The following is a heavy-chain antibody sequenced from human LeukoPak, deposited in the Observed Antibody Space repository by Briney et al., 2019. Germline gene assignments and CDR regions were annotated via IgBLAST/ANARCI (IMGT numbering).Heavy chain of an antibody. CDR2: MNPNSGNT. CDR1: GYTFTSYD. V-gene: IGHV1-8*01. CDR3: ARGMMITFGGVIVHDY. J-gene: IGHJ4*02. D-gene: IGHD3-16*02. Sequence: GASVTVSFTSSGYTFTSYDINWVRQATGQGLEWMGWMNPNSGNTGYAQKFQGRVTMTRNTSISTAYMELSSLRSEDTAVYYCARGMMITFGGVIVHDYWGQGTLVTVSS.